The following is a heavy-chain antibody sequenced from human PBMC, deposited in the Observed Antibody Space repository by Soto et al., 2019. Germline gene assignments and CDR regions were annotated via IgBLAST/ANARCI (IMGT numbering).Heavy chain of an antibody. J-gene: IGHJ6*02. V-gene: IGHV4-34*01. Sequence: SGTLSLTCAVYGGSFSGHYWSWIRQPPGKGLEWIGEINHSGSTNYNPPLKSRVTISVDTSKNQFSLKLSSVTAADTAVYYCAREGGLWYFDWTYGMDVWGQGTTVS. CDR1: GGSFSGHY. CDR2: INHSGST. CDR3: AREGGLWYFDWTYGMDV. D-gene: IGHD3-9*01.